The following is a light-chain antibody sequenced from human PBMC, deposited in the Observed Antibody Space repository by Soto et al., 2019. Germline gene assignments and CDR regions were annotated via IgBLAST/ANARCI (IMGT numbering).Light chain of an antibody. V-gene: IGKV3-15*01. CDR3: HQYNSWPYT. CDR1: QSVNIN. J-gene: IGKJ2*01. Sequence: EILMTQSPATLSLSPGERATLSCRASQSVNINLAWYQQRPGQAPRVLIYAASTRATGVPDRFSGSGSGTEFTLTISSLQPEDFAVHYCHQYNSWPYTFGQGTKVDIK. CDR2: AAS.